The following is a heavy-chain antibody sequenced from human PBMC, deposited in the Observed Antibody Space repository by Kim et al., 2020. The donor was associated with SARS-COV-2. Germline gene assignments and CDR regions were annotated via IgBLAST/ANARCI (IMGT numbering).Heavy chain of an antibody. V-gene: IGHV2-5*02. J-gene: IGHJ6*02. CDR3: AHTDLDYYYYYGMDV. Sequence: SGPTLVNPTQTLTLTCTFSGFSLSTSGVGVGWIRQPPGKALEWLALIYWDDDKRYSPSLKSRLTITKDTSKNQVVLTMINMDPVDTATYYCAHTDLDYYYYYGMDVWGQGTTVTVSS. CDR1: GFSLSTSGVG. CDR2: IYWDDDK.